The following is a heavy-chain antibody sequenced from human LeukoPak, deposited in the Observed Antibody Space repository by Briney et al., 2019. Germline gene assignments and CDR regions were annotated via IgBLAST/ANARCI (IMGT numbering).Heavy chain of an antibody. Sequence: PSETLSLTCIVSGGSISSYYWSWIRQPPGKGLEWIGYMYYSGSTNYNPSLKSRVTISVDTSKNQFSLKLGSVTAADTAVYYCARSRVDWYFDLWGRGTLVTVSS. D-gene: IGHD2-15*01. V-gene: IGHV4-59*01. CDR3: ARSRVDWYFDL. J-gene: IGHJ2*01. CDR2: MYYSGST. CDR1: GGSISSYY.